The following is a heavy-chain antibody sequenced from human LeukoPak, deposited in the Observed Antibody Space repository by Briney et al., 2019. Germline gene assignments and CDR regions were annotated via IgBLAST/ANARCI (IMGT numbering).Heavy chain of an antibody. CDR2: ISYDGSNK. CDR3: AKDAPEGSSSLSGPFDY. Sequence: PGGSLRLSCAASGFTFSSYGMHWVRQAPGKGLEWVAVISYDGSNKYYADSVKGRFTISRDNSKNTLYVQMNSLRVEDTAVYYCAKDAPEGSSSLSGPFDYWGQGTLVTVSS. D-gene: IGHD6-13*01. CDR1: GFTFSSYG. J-gene: IGHJ4*02. V-gene: IGHV3-30*18.